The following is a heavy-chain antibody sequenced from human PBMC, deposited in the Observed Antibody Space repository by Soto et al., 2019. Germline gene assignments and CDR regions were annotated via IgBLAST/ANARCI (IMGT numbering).Heavy chain of an antibody. V-gene: IGHV3-30*18. CDR3: ANSRIVGAIALDY. CDR2: ISYDGSNK. D-gene: IGHD1-26*01. Sequence: QVQLVESGGGVVQPGRSLRLSCAASGFTFSSYGMHWVGQAPGKGLEWVAVISYDGSNKYYADSVKGRFTISRDNSKNTLYLQMNSLRAEDTAVYYCANSRIVGAIALDYWGQGTLVTVSS. CDR1: GFTFSSYG. J-gene: IGHJ4*02.